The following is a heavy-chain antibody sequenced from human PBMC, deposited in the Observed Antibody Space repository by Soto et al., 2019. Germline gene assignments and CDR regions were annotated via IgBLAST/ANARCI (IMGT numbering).Heavy chain of an antibody. D-gene: IGHD3-9*01. J-gene: IGHJ4*02. Sequence: GSLRISCAAFGFTFSNAWMSWVRQAPGKGLEWVGRIKSKTDGGTTDYAAPVKGRFTISRDDSKDTLYLQMNSLKTEDTAVYYCTTEPLRYFDWSPGGWGQGTLVTVSS. CDR1: GFTFSNAW. CDR2: IKSKTDGGTT. CDR3: TTEPLRYFDWSPGG. V-gene: IGHV3-15*01.